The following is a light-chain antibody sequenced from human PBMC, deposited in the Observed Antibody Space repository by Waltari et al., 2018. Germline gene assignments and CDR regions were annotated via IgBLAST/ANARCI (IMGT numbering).Light chain of an antibody. CDR2: GEN. J-gene: IGLJ1*01. Sequence: SSDLTQDPVVSVALGQTVRITCQGDSLRRSYANWYQQKPGQAPLLVFYGENRRPSGIPDRFSAPRSGDTASLTITGAQADDEADYYCNSRDNTANSIYVFGTGTKVTVL. CDR3: NSRDNTANSIYV. CDR1: SLRRSY. V-gene: IGLV3-19*01.